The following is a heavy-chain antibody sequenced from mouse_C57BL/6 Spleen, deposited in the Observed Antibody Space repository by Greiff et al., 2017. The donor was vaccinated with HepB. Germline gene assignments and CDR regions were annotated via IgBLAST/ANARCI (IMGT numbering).Heavy chain of an antibody. Sequence: VQLQHPGAELVKPGASVKMSCKASGYTFPSYWLTWVQQRPGQGLEWIGDIYPGSGSTNYNEKFKSKATLTVDTSSSTAYMQLSSLTSEDSAVYYCARSGNYLDYWGQGTTLTVSS. V-gene: IGHV1-55*01. CDR1: GYTFPSYW. J-gene: IGHJ2*01. D-gene: IGHD1-1*01. CDR3: ARSGNYLDY. CDR2: IYPGSGST.